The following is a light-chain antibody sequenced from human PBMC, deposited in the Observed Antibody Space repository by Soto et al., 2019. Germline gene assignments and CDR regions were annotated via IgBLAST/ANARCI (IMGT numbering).Light chain of an antibody. CDR2: GTS. V-gene: IGKV3-11*01. CDR3: QQYNNWPPHT. J-gene: IGKJ4*01. Sequence: EIVLTQSPASLSLSPGERPTLSCRASHSVSNFLAWYQQKPGQAPRLXXYGTSNRATGIPARFSGVVSGTDFTLTISRLEPEDFAMYYGQQYNNWPPHTFGGGTKVDIK. CDR1: HSVSNF.